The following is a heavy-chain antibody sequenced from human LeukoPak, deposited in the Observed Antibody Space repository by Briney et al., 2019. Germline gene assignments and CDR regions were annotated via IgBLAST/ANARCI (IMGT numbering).Heavy chain of an antibody. Sequence: PSETLSLTCAVYGGSFGGYYWSWIRQPPGKGLEWIGEINHSGSTNYNPSLKSRVTISVDTSKNQFSLKLSSVTAADTAVYYCASFGYDSSPWGMDYWGQGTLVTVSS. D-gene: IGHD3-22*01. CDR1: GGSFGGYY. CDR3: ASFGYDSSPWGMDY. CDR2: INHSGST. V-gene: IGHV4-34*01. J-gene: IGHJ4*02.